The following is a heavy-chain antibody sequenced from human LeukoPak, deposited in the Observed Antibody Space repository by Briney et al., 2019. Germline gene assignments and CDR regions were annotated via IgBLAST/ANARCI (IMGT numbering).Heavy chain of an antibody. D-gene: IGHD2-8*01. Sequence: GESLKISCKGYDYSFTSYWTGWVRQMPERGLEWMGIIFPGDSDIRYSPSFQGQVTISADKSIGTAYLQWSSLKASDTAVYYCARLGFFSNGVCKTGDYWGREPLVPVS. CDR3: ARLGFFSNGVCKTGDY. CDR1: DYSFTSYW. CDR2: IFPGDSDI. V-gene: IGHV5-51*01. J-gene: IGHJ4*02.